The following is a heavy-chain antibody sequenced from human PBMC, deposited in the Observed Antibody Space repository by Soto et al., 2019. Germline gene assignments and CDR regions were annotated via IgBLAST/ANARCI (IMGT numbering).Heavy chain of an antibody. J-gene: IGHJ4*02. Sequence: EVQLVESGGGLVQPGGSLRLSCVVSGFTFSNYWMSWVRQTPGKGLEWVASIKQDGGEKYYVDSVKGRITISKDNAENSLYLQMNSLRAEDTAVYYCARDAHSTFDFWGQGTPVTVSS. CDR3: ARDAHSTFDF. V-gene: IGHV3-7*01. CDR1: GFTFSNYW. CDR2: IKQDGGEK.